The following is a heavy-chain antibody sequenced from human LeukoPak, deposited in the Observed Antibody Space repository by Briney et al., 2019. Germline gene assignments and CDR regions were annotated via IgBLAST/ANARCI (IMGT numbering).Heavy chain of an antibody. CDR2: INHSGST. D-gene: IGHD2-2*02. V-gene: IGHV4-34*01. CDR1: GGSFSGYY. Sequence: KPSETLSLTCAVYGGSFSGYYWSWIRQPPGKGLEWIGEINHSGSTNYNPSLKSRVTISVDTSKNQFSLKLSSVTAADTAVYYCARRGPGYCSSTSCYTRGGFDYWGQGTLVTVSS. J-gene: IGHJ4*02. CDR3: ARRGPGYCSSTSCYTRGGFDY.